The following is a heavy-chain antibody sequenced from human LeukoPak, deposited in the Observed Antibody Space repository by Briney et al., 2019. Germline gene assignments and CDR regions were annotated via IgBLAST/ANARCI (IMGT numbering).Heavy chain of an antibody. CDR3: ARGDSDYDILTGYYIADY. V-gene: IGHV3-30*02. CDR1: GFTFSSSG. D-gene: IGHD3-9*01. Sequence: TGGSLRLSCAASGFTFSSSGIHWVRQAPGKGLQWVAFIRSDGSNQFYADSVKGRFTISRDNSKNTVYLQMNSLRAEDTAVYYCARGDSDYDILTGYYIADYWGQGTLVTVSS. J-gene: IGHJ4*02. CDR2: IRSDGSNQ.